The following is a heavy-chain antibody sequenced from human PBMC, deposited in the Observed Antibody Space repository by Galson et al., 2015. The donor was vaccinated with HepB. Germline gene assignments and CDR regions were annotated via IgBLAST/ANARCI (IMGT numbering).Heavy chain of an antibody. V-gene: IGHV1-2*02. CDR3: ARDLVYGGYDRRFDY. J-gene: IGHJ4*02. CDR1: GYTFTGYY. D-gene: IGHD5-12*01. CDR2: INPNSGGT. Sequence: SVKVSCKASGYTFTGYYMHWVRQAPGQGLEWMGWINPNSGGTNYAQKFQGRVTMTRDTSISTAYMELSRLRSDDTAVYYCARDLVYGGYDRRFDYWGQGTLVTVSS.